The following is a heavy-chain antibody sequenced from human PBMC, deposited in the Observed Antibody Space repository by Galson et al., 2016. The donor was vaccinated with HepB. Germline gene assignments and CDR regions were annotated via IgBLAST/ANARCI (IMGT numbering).Heavy chain of an antibody. CDR2: ISHEGRKK. CDR3: AKKGGSRYFDWLLKNGYFQH. Sequence: SLRLSCAASGFSFSRYAMHWVRQAPGKGLEWVAVISHEGRKKYYADSVKGRFTISRDNSKNSLELQMSTLRADDTAVYFCAKKGGSRYFDWLLKNGYFQHWGQGTLVTVSS. D-gene: IGHD3-9*01. J-gene: IGHJ1*01. V-gene: IGHV3-30*18. CDR1: GFSFSRYA.